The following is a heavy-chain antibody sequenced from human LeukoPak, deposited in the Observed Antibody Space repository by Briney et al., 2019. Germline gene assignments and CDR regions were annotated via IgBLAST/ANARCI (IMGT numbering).Heavy chain of an antibody. CDR1: GFTFSTYS. CDR2: ISNIITYI. D-gene: IGHD3-3*01. Sequence: GGSLRLSCAASGFTFSTYSMNWVRQAPGKGLEWVSSISNIITYIYYADSVKGRFTISRDNAKNSLYLQMNSLRAEDTAVYYCARDARGVVRFLEWQNAFDIWGQGTMVTVSS. J-gene: IGHJ3*02. CDR3: ARDARGVVRFLEWQNAFDI. V-gene: IGHV3-21*01.